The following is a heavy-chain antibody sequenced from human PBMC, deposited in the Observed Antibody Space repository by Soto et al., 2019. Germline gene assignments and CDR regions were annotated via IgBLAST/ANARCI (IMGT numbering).Heavy chain of an antibody. Sequence: QVQLQESGPGLVKPSQTLSLTCTVSGGSISSADYYWSWIRQPPGKGLEWIGYVYYSGSTYYNPSLKSRVTISVDTSKNQFSLKLSSVTDADTGVYYCARGDYGEVESSFDPWGQGTLVTVSS. CDR1: GGSISSADYY. D-gene: IGHD4-17*01. CDR2: VYYSGST. J-gene: IGHJ5*02. CDR3: ARGDYGEVESSFDP. V-gene: IGHV4-30-4*01.